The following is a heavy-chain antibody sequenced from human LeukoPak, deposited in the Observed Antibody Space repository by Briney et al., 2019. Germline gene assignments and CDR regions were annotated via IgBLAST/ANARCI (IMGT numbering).Heavy chain of an antibody. CDR1: GFTFSSYS. D-gene: IGHD2-8*01. CDR3: AMYGSFFDY. V-gene: IGHV3-48*04. Sequence: GGSLRLSCAASGFTFSSYSMNWVRQAPGKGLEWVSYISSSGSTIYYADSVRGRFTISRDNAKNSLYLQMNSLRAEDTAVYYCAMYGSFFDYWGQGTLVTVSS. J-gene: IGHJ4*02. CDR2: ISSSGSTI.